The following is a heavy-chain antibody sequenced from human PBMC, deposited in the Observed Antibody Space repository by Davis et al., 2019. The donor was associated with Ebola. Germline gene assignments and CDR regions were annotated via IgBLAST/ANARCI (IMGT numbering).Heavy chain of an antibody. Sequence: SETLSLTCAVSGGSISSGGYSWSWIRQPPGKGLEWIGYIYHSGSTYYNPSLNSRVTISVDTSKNQFSLKLSSVTAADTAVYYCARPRYCSSTSCYSYYYGMDVWGQGTTVTVSS. V-gene: IGHV4-30-2*03. CDR3: ARPRYCSSTSCYSYYYGMDV. CDR1: GGSISSGGYS. J-gene: IGHJ6*02. D-gene: IGHD2-2*01. CDR2: IYHSGST.